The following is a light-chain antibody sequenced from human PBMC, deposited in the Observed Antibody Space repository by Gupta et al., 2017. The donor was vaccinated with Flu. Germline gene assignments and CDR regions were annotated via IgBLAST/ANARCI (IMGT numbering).Light chain of an antibody. V-gene: IGLV1-44*01. CDR2: SNN. CDR3: TAWDASMNGWV. J-gene: IGLJ3*02. Sequence: RVTISGCGSMSNIGSNNIIWYQHHARTAPKLLVYSNNQRHSGGPDRFYGSKSGTTATVAINRLQAEDVDAYYCTAWDASMNGWVFGGGTKLTVL. CDR1: MSNIGSNN.